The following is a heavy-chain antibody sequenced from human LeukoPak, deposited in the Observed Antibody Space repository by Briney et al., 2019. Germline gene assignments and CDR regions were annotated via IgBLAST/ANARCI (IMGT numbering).Heavy chain of an antibody. CDR2: INPNSGGT. D-gene: IGHD2-8*01. CDR3: ARGRRIVLMVYAQDY. Sequence: ASVKVSCKASGYTFTGYYMHWVRQAPGQGLEWIGWINPNSGGTNYAQKFQGRVTMTRDTSISTAYMELSRLRSDDTAVYYCARGRRIVLMVYAQDYWGQGTLVTVSS. J-gene: IGHJ4*02. CDR1: GYTFTGYY. V-gene: IGHV1-2*02.